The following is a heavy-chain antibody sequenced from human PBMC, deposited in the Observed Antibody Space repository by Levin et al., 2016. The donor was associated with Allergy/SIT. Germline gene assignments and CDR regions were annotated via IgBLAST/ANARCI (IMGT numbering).Heavy chain of an antibody. CDR1: GFTLSSHG. J-gene: IGHJ3*02. Sequence: GESLKISCGASGFTLSSHGLHWVRQAPGKGLEWVALMWYDGTRENYADSVKGRFTISRDNSRNTLYLQMDSLRTEDTAVYYCARDRAMCAYDIWGQGTMVTVSS. CDR3: ARDRAMCAYDI. V-gene: IGHV3-33*01. CDR2: MWYDGTRE.